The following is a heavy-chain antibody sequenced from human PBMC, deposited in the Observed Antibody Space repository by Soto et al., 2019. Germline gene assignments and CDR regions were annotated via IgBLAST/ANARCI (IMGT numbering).Heavy chain of an antibody. V-gene: IGHV4-34*01. CDR3: ARGLILWFGELSRRGGYYYYMDV. CDR1: GGSFSGYQ. J-gene: IGHJ6*03. Sequence: QVQLQQWGAGLLKPSETLSLTCAVYGGSFSGYQWSWIRQTPGKGLEWIGGINDSGDINYNPSLKSRVTFLVNSHKRQISRRLSSVAAADTAVYYCARGLILWFGELSRRGGYYYYMDVWAKGPRSPSP. D-gene: IGHD3-10*01. CDR2: INDSGDI.